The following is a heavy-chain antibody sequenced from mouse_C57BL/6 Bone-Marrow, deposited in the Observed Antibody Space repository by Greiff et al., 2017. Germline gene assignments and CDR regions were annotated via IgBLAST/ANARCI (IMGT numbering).Heavy chain of an antibody. J-gene: IGHJ2*01. CDR3: ARERITTVDY. Sequence: DVHLVESGGGLVKPGGSLKLSCAASGFTFSDYGMHWVRQAPEKGLEWVAYISSGSSTIYYADTVKGRFTISRDNAKNTLFLQMTSLRSEDTAMYYCARERITTVDYWGQGTTLTVSS. CDR2: ISSGSSTI. D-gene: IGHD1-1*01. CDR1: GFTFSDYG. V-gene: IGHV5-17*01.